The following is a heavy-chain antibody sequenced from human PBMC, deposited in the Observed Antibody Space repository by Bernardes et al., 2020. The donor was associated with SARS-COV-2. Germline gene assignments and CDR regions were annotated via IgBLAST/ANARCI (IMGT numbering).Heavy chain of an antibody. D-gene: IGHD1-26*01. CDR1: GVSLSSPW. Sequence: GGAPRLSCVASGVSLSSPWVSWVPPGPGGGGEWGGNKKEDGSGKNYVDSVKGRFTISRDNAKNSLYLQMNSLRAEDTAVYFCARDWRMGATDYWGQGTLVTVSS. CDR3: ARDWRMGATDY. V-gene: IGHV3-7*03. J-gene: IGHJ4*02. CDR2: KKEDGSGK.